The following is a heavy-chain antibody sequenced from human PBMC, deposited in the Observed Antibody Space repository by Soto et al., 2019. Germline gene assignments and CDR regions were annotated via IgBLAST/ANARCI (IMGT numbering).Heavy chain of an antibody. D-gene: IGHD3-10*01. CDR3: AKDLSPHIWFGELPIDY. CDR1: GFTFSSYA. J-gene: IGHJ4*02. CDR2: ISGSGGST. Sequence: EVQLLESGGGLVQPGGSLRLSCAASGFTFSSYAMSWVRQAPGKGLEWVSAISGSGGSTYYADSVKGRFTISRDNSKNTLCLQMNSLRAEDTAVYYCAKDLSPHIWFGELPIDYWGQGTLVTVSS. V-gene: IGHV3-23*01.